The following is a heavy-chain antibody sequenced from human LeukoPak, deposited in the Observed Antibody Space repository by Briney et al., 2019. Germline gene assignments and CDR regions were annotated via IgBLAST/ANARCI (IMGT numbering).Heavy chain of an antibody. CDR2: INIDGGST. CDR3: PRDLDCGGDCFSFAY. V-gene: IGHV3-74*01. J-gene: IGHJ4*02. Sequence: GGSLRLSCAASGFTFCSYWTHCVRQAPGKGLVWVSRINIDGGSTSYADSSKGRFTISRDNAKNTLYLQFNILRAEDTSVYYLPRDLDCGGDCFSFAYCGQGTLGTVSS. D-gene: IGHD2-21*02. CDR1: GFTFCSYW.